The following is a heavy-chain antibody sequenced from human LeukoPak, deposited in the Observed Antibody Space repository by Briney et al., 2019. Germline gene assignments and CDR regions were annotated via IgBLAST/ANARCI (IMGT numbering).Heavy chain of an antibody. CDR3: ARGDCSGGSCYLPEYLQH. CDR2: ITAYNGYT. J-gene: IGHJ1*01. Sequence: GASVKVSCKASGYTLISYAISWVRQAPGQGLEWMGWITAYNGYTTYAQKLQGRVTMTTDTSTNTAHMELRSPKSDDTAVYYCARGDCSGGSCYLPEYLQHWGQGTLVTVSS. D-gene: IGHD2-15*01. CDR1: GYTLISYA. V-gene: IGHV1-18*01.